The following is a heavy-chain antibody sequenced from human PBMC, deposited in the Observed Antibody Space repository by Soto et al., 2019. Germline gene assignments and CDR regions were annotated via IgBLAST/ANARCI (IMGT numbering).Heavy chain of an antibody. CDR3: ARHQNGLNVYVDY. V-gene: IGHV4-39*01. J-gene: IGHJ4*02. CDR1: AGSISSSNYY. D-gene: IGHD1-1*01. Sequence: SETLSRTCSVSAGSISSSNYYCGWIRQPPGKGLEWIGCIYYSGNTYYNPSLKSRVTISVDTSKNHFSLKLNSVTAADTAVYCCARHQNGLNVYVDYWGQGTLVTVSS. CDR2: IYYSGNT.